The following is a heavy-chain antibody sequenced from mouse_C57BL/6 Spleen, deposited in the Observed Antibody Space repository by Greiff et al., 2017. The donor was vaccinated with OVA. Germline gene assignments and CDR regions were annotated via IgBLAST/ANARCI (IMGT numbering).Heavy chain of an antibody. CDR2: ISDGGSYT. V-gene: IGHV5-4*01. CDR3: AREGMTNYFDY. CDR1: GFTFSSYA. J-gene: IGHJ2*01. Sequence: EVMLVESGGGLVKPGGSLKLSCAASGFTFSSYAMSWVRQTPEKRLEWVATISDGGSYTYYPDNVKGRFTISRDNAKNNLYLQMSHLKSEDTAMYYCAREGMTNYFDYWGQGTTLTVSS.